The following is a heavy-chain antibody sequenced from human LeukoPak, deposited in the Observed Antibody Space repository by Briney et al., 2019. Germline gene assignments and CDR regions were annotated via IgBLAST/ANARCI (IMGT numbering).Heavy chain of an antibody. V-gene: IGHV4-38-2*02. D-gene: IGHD3-22*01. CDR1: GYSISSGYY. Sequence: SETLSLTCTVSGYSISSGYYWGWIRQPPGKGLEWIGSIYHSGSTYYNPSLKSRVTISVDTSKNQFSLKLSSVTAADTAVYYCVRDILEGSYYYDSSGYPPLGLFDYWGQGTLVTVSS. CDR3: VRDILEGSYYYDSSGYPPLGLFDY. CDR2: IYHSGST. J-gene: IGHJ4*02.